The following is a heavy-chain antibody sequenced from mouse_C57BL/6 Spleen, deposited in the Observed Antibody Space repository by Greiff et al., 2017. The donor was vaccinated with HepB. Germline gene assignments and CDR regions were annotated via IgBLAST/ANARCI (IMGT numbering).Heavy chain of an antibody. CDR2: IHPNSGST. V-gene: IGHV1-64*01. Sequence: QVHVKQPGAELVKPGASVKLSCKASGYTFTSYWMHWVKQRPGQGLEWIGMIHPNSGSTNYNEKFKSKATLTVDKSSSTAYMQLSSLTSEDSAVYYCASYDYPPYAMDYWGQGTSVTVSS. CDR3: ASYDYPPYAMDY. D-gene: IGHD2-4*01. CDR1: GYTFTSYW. J-gene: IGHJ4*01.